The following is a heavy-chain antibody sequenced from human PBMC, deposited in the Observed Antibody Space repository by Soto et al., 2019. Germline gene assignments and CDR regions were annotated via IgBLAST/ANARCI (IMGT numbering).Heavy chain of an antibody. CDR3: ARLNMVRGVAAS. J-gene: IGHJ5*02. D-gene: IGHD3-10*01. CDR1: GGSFSGYY. V-gene: IGHV4-34*01. CDR2: INHSGST. Sequence: PSETLSLTCAVYGGSFSGYYWSWIRQPPGKGLEWIGEINHSGSTNYNPSLKSRVTISVDTSKNQFSLKLSSVTAADTAVYYCARLNMVRGVAASWGQGTLVTVSS.